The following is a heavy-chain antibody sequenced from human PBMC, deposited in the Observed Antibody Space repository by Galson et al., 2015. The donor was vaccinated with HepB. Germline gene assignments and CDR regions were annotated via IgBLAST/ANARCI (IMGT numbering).Heavy chain of an antibody. J-gene: IGHJ5*02. D-gene: IGHD2-15*01. CDR3: ARGGGYGSA. CDR2: ISSNTNNI. CDR1: GFSFSSYS. V-gene: IGHV3-21*01. Sequence: SLRLSCAASGFSFSSYSMNWVRQAPGKGLEWVAGISSNTNNIYYADSMKGRVTISRDNAQNSLHLQMNSLRDEDTAVYYCARGGGYGSAWGQEILVSVSS.